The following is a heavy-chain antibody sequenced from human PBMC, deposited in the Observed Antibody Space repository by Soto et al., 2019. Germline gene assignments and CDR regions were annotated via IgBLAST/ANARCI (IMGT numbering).Heavy chain of an antibody. Sequence: PSETLSLTCTVSGGSISSYYWSWIRQPPGKGLEWIGYIYYSGSTNYNPSLKSRVTISVDTSKNQFSLKLSSVTAADTAVYYCARPDSSVYYDVFNIGAKGTMVTVSS. CDR1: GGSISSYY. CDR2: IYYSGST. D-gene: IGHD3-22*01. CDR3: ARPDSSVYYDVFNI. J-gene: IGHJ3*02. V-gene: IGHV4-59*08.